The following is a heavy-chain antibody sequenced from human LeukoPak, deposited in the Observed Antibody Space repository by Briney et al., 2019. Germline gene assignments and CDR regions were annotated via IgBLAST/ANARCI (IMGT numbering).Heavy chain of an antibody. D-gene: IGHD3-22*01. CDR2: ISAYNGNT. V-gene: IGHV1-18*01. CDR3: ARGGDDSSGYYEGYFDY. CDR1: GYTFTSYG. J-gene: IGHJ4*02. Sequence: ASVKVSCKASGYTFTSYGISWVRQAPGQGLEWMGWISAYNGNTNYAQKLQGRVTMTTDTSTSTAYMELRSLRSDETAVYYCARGGDDSSGYYEGYFDYWGQGTLVTVSS.